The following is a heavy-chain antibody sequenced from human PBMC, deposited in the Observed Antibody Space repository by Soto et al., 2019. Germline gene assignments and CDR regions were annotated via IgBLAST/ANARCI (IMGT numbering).Heavy chain of an antibody. D-gene: IGHD6-25*01. V-gene: IGHV4-59*01. CDR3: ARIGGYHGPLDY. Sequence: SETLSLTCSVSGVSISSYFWSWIRQAPGRGLEWIGYTYHRGSTNYSPSLKSRVTISLDTSENQFSLKVNSVTAADTAVYYCARIGGYHGPLDYWGQGTPVTVS. CDR1: GVSISSYF. J-gene: IGHJ4*02. CDR2: TYHRGST.